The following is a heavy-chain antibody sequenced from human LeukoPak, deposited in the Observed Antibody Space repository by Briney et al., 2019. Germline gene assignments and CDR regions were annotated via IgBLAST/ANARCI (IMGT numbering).Heavy chain of an antibody. J-gene: IGHJ4*02. CDR3: ARANRYSSSWYPFDY. D-gene: IGHD6-13*01. CDR2: IYPGDSDT. CDR1: GCSFTSYW. Sequence: VGSLKISFQGSGCSFTSYWIGWVRPMPGKGLGGMGIIYPGDSDTRYSPSFQGQVTISADKSISTAYLQWSSLKASDTAMYYCARANRYSSSWYPFDYWGQGTLVTVSS. V-gene: IGHV5-51*01.